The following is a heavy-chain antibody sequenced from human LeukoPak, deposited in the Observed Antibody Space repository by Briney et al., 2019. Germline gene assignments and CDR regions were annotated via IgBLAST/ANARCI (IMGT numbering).Heavy chain of an antibody. D-gene: IGHD6-6*01. CDR2: INSDGSRT. V-gene: IGHV3-74*01. CDR3: ARESSSSFAY. CDR1: GFTFSSYW. Sequence: GGSLRLSCAASGFTFSSYWMHWVRQAPGKGLVWVSRINSDGSRTTYADSVKGRFTISRDNSKNTLYLQMNSLRAEDTAVYYCARESSSSFAYWGQGTLVTVSS. J-gene: IGHJ4*02.